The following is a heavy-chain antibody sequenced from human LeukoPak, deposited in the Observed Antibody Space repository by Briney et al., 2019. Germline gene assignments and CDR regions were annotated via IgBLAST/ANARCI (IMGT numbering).Heavy chain of an antibody. J-gene: IGHJ4*02. V-gene: IGHV1-18*01. CDR3: ARDTVGATRRGFFDY. Sequence: ASVKVSCKASGYTFTSYGITWVRQAPGQGLEWMGWISAYNGNTNYAKKLQGRVTMTTDTSTSTAYMELRSLRSDDTAVYYCARDTVGATRRGFFDYWGQGTLVTVSS. CDR1: GYTFTSYG. CDR2: ISAYNGNT. D-gene: IGHD1-26*01.